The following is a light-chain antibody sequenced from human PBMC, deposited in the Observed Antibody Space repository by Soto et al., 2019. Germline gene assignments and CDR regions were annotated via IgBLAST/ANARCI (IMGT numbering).Light chain of an antibody. CDR1: QSISSW. CDR3: QRYGSSRPWT. CDR2: DAS. V-gene: IGKV1-5*01. J-gene: IGKJ1*01. Sequence: DIQMTQSPSTLSASVGDRVTITCRASQSISSWLAWYQQKSGKAPKLLIYDASSLESGVPDRFSGSGSGTDFTLTISRLEPADFAVYYCQRYGSSRPWTFGQGTKVDIK.